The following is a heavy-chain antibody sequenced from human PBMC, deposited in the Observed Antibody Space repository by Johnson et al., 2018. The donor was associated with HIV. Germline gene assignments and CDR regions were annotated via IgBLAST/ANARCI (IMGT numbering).Heavy chain of an antibody. D-gene: IGHD1-26*01. CDR3: GRDQGAGAFDI. CDR1: RFTFSDYY. Sequence: QVQLVESGGGLVKHGGSLRLSCAASRFTFSDYYMSWIRQAPGKGLEWVSYISSSGSTIYYADSVKGRFTISRDNAKNSLYLQMNSLRAEDTGVYDCGRDQGAGAFDIWGQGTMVTVSS. J-gene: IGHJ3*02. V-gene: IGHV3-11*04. CDR2: ISSSGSTI.